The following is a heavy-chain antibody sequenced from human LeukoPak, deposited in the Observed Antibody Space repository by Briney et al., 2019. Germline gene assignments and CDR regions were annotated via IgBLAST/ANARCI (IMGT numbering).Heavy chain of an antibody. CDR1: GGSIGSNKW. CDR3: ARAPEWLRPFDY. D-gene: IGHD5-12*01. Sequence: SETLSLTCAVSGGSIGSNKWWSWVRQPPGKGLEWIGEIYHSGSTNYNPSLKSRVTISVDKSKNQFSLKLSSVTAADTAVYYCARAPEWLRPFDYWGQGTLVTVSS. J-gene: IGHJ4*02. V-gene: IGHV4-4*02. CDR2: IYHSGST.